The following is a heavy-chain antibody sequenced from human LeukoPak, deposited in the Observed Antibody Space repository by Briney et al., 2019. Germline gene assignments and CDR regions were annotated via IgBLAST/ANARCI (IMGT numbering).Heavy chain of an antibody. J-gene: IGHJ4*02. CDR2: IYSGGST. V-gene: IGHV3-66*01. Sequence: GGSLRLSCAASGFTVSSNYMSWVRQAPGKGLEWVSVIYSGGSTYYADSVKGRFTISRDNSKNTLYLQMNSLRAEDTAVYYCARAGKDFSLDYWGQGTLVTVST. CDR3: ARAGKDFSLDY. CDR1: GFTVSSNY. D-gene: IGHD1-14*01.